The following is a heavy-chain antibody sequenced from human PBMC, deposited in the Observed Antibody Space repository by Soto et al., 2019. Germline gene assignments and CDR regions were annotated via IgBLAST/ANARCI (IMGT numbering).Heavy chain of an antibody. CDR3: ARGWMYAPWFDP. D-gene: IGHD2-8*01. CDR1: GGSISSGGYS. CDR2: IYHSGST. J-gene: IGHJ5*02. Sequence: QLQLQESGSGLVKPSQTLSLTCAVSGGSISSGGYSWSWIRQPPGKGLEWIGYIYHSGSTSYNPSLKCRVPLSVAWSKNRFSLELSSATAADTAVYYWARGWMYAPWFDPWCQEPVATVSS. V-gene: IGHV4-30-2*01.